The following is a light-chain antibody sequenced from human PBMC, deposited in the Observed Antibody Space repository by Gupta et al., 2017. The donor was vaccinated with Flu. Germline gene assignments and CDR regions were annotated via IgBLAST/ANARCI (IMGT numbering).Light chain of an antibody. CDR1: QSLLYSYGNTY. V-gene: IGKV2-30*01. J-gene: IGKJ1*01. CDR3: MQGKHCPRA. CDR2: KVS. Sequence: DVVVTQSPLSLAVTLGQPASISCRSSQSLLYSYGNTYLSWFHQRPGQSPRRLISKVSERDSGVPDRFSGSGSGTDFTLKISRVEAEDVGVYYCMQGKHCPRAFGQGTKVEI.